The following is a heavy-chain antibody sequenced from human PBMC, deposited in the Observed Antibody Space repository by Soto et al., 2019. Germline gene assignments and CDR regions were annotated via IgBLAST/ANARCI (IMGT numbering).Heavy chain of an antibody. J-gene: IGHJ4*02. D-gene: IGHD6-19*01. CDR3: ASRSSGWYFDY. Sequence: EVQLLESGGGLLKPGGSQRLSCAASGFTFSSYAMNWVRKAPGKGLERVSVISGSGGSTYYADSVKGRFTISRDNSKNTLYLQMNSLRAEDTAVYYCASRSSGWYFDYWGQGTLVTVSS. V-gene: IGHV3-23*01. CDR2: ISGSGGST. CDR1: GFTFSSYA.